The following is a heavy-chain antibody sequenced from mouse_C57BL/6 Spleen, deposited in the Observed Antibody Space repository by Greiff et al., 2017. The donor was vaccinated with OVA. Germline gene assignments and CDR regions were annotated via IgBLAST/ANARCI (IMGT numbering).Heavy chain of an antibody. J-gene: IGHJ2*01. CDR2: IDPSDSYT. Sequence: QVQLQQPGAELERPGTSVKLSCKASGYTFTSYWMHWEKQRPGQGLEWIGVIDPSDSYTTYNQKFKGKATLTVDTSSSTAYMQLSSLTSEDSAVYYCARKVELGSYFDYWGQGTTLTVSS. CDR1: GYTFTSYW. D-gene: IGHD1-1*02. CDR3: ARKVELGSYFDY. V-gene: IGHV1-59*01.